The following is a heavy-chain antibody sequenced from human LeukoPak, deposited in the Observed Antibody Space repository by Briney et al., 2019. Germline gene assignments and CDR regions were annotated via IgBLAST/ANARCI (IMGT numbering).Heavy chain of an antibody. J-gene: IGHJ4*02. V-gene: IGHV3-48*03. CDR2: ISSSGSTI. CDR3: ARGTYYYDSSGYYPDY. D-gene: IGHD3-22*01. CDR1: GFTFSSYE. Sequence: GGSLRLSCAASGFTFSSYEMNWVRQAPGKGLEWVSYISSSGSTIYYADSVKGRFTISRDNAKNSLYLQMNSLRAEDTAVYYCARGTYYYDSSGYYPDYWGQGTLVTVSS.